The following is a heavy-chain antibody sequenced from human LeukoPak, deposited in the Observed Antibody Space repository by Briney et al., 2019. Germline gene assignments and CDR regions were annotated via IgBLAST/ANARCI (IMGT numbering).Heavy chain of an antibody. J-gene: IGHJ5*02. CDR1: GYTFTSYG. CDR2: ISAYNGNT. CDR3: ARDWEAARYSCWFDP. V-gene: IGHV1-18*01. Sequence: GASVKVSCKASGYTFTSYGISWVRQAPGQGLEWMGWISAYNGNTNYAQKLQGRVTMTTDTSTSTAYMELRSLRSDDTAVYYCARDWEAARYSCWFDPWGQGTLVTVSS. D-gene: IGHD2-15*01.